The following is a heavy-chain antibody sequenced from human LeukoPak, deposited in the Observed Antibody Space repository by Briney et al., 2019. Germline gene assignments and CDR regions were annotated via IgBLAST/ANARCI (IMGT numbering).Heavy chain of an antibody. CDR2: IYSSETT. V-gene: IGHV4-59*12. CDR1: GASISSDY. J-gene: IGHJ4*02. D-gene: IGHD3-10*01. CDR3: ARETGSGSYDY. Sequence: SETLSLTCSVSGASISSDYWSWIRQPPGKGLEWIGNIYSSETTKYNPSLRSRATISGDTSKNQFSLKLSSVTAADTALYYCARETGSGSYDYCGQGTLVTVSS.